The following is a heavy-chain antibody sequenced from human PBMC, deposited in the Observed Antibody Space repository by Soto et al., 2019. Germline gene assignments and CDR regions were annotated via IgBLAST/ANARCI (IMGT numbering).Heavy chain of an antibody. Sequence: QVQLVQSGAEVKKPGASVKVSCEASGYTFTSYGISWVRQAPGQGLEWMGWISAYNGNTNYAQKLQGRVTMTTDTSTSTAYMELRSLRSDDTAVYYCARDQGWYYGSGSYEGSSWALDYWGQGTLVTVSS. CDR1: GYTFTSYG. D-gene: IGHD3-10*01. V-gene: IGHV1-18*01. CDR2: ISAYNGNT. CDR3: ARDQGWYYGSGSYEGSSWALDY. J-gene: IGHJ4*02.